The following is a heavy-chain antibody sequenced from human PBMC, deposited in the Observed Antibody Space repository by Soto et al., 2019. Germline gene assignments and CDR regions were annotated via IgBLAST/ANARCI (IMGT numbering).Heavy chain of an antibody. CDR1: GFTFSSYW. D-gene: IGHD6-13*01. V-gene: IGHV3-74*01. Sequence: EVQLVESGEGLVQPGGSLRLSCAASGFTFSSYWMHWVRQAPGKGLVWISRIIRDGSSTNYADSVKGRFTISRDNAKNTLYLEINSLRADDTAVYFCGRGGSGIYGMDIWGQGTTVTVSS. CDR3: GRGGSGIYGMDI. CDR2: IIRDGSST. J-gene: IGHJ6*02.